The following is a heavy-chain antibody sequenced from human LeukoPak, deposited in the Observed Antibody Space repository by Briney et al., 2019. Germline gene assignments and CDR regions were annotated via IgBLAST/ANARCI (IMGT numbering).Heavy chain of an antibody. CDR3: ARAEMGTSLYYFDY. J-gene: IGHJ4*02. CDR2: ISYDGSNK. CDR1: GFIFSRYA. Sequence: GRSLRLSCAASGFIFSRYALHWVRQATGKGLEWVAVISYDGSNKYYADSVKGRFTISRDSSKNTLFLQINSLRAEDTAVYFCARAEMGTSLYYFDYWGQGTLVTVSS. V-gene: IGHV3-30*04. D-gene: IGHD2-8*01.